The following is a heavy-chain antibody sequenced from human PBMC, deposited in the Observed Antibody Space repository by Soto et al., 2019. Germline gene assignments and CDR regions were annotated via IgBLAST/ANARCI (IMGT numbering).Heavy chain of an antibody. CDR3: ARVLGGMATVPFDY. J-gene: IGHJ4*02. CDR1: GFTFSSYA. V-gene: IGHV3-30-3*01. Sequence: GGSLRLSCAASGFTFSSYAMHWVRQAPGTGLEWVAVISYEGSNKYYADSVKGRFTISRDNSKNTLYLQMNSLRTEDTAVYYCARVLGGMATVPFDYWGQGALVTVSS. D-gene: IGHD5-12*01. CDR2: ISYEGSNK.